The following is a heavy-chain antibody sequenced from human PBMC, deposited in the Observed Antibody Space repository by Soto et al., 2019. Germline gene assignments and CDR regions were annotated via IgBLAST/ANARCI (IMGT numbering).Heavy chain of an antibody. J-gene: IGHJ4*02. CDR1: GGSVSSGSYY. D-gene: IGHD5-18*01. CDR3: ARDIRGYSRAFDY. CDR2: IYYSGNT. V-gene: IGHV4-61*01. Sequence: SETLSLTCTVSGGSVSSGSYYWTWIRQPPGKGLEWIGYIYYSGNTNYNPSLKSRVTISVDTSRNQFSLKLTSVTAADAAVYYCARDIRGYSRAFDYWGQGTLVTVSS.